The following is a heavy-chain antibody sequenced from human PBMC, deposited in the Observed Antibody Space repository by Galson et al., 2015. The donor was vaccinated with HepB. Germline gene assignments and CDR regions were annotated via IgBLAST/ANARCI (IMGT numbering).Heavy chain of an antibody. D-gene: IGHD3-3*01. Sequence: SLRLSCAASAFTFKNYAMSWVRQAPGKGLEWVSYISGSGDRTNYADAVKGRFTISRDNSKNTLYLRMNSLRAEDTAVYYCAGYYDYPWGQGTLVTVSS. J-gene: IGHJ5*02. CDR2: ISGSGDRT. CDR1: AFTFKNYA. CDR3: AGYYDYP. V-gene: IGHV3-23*01.